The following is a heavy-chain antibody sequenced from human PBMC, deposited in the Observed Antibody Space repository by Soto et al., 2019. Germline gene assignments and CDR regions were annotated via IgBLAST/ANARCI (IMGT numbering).Heavy chain of an antibody. CDR2: IYSGGST. CDR1: GFTVNNKY. Sequence: EVQLVESGGGLIQPGGSLRLSCAVSGFTVNNKYMTWVRQAPGKGLEWVSVIYSGGSTYYADSVKGRFTISRDNSKNTLYLQMNSLRAEDTAVYYCASAAVTAPDYWGQGTLVTVSS. CDR3: ASAAVTAPDY. D-gene: IGHD2-21*02. V-gene: IGHV3-53*01. J-gene: IGHJ4*02.